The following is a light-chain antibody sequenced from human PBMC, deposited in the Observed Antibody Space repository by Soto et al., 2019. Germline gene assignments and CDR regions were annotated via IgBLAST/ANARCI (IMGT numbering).Light chain of an antibody. V-gene: IGKV4-1*01. J-gene: IGKJ2*01. CDR2: WSS. CDR3: QQYYSAPYT. Sequence: DIVMTQSPDSLAVSLGERATINCKSSQSVLYSSNNKNYLVWYQQKPGQPPKLLIYWSSTREFGVPDRFSGSGSVTDFTLTISSLQAEDVAVYYCQQYYSAPYTFGQGTKLEIK. CDR1: QSVLYSSNNKNY.